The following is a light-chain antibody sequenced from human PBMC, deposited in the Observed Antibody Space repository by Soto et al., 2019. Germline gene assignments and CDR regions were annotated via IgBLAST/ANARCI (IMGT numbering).Light chain of an antibody. Sequence: IQLTQSPSSLSASLGDRVTITCRASQGFNSYLACYQQKPGKAPKLLIYAASTLQSGVPSRFSGSRSGTDFTLTISSLQPEDFATYYCQQLNSYPSSTFGGGTKVDIK. CDR1: QGFNSY. CDR2: AAS. V-gene: IGKV1-9*01. J-gene: IGKJ4*01. CDR3: QQLNSYPSST.